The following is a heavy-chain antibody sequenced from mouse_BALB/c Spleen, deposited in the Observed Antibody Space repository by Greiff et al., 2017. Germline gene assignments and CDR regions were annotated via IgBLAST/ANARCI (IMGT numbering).Heavy chain of an antibody. J-gene: IGHJ4*01. D-gene: IGHD2-2*01. CDR2: IDPANGNT. Sequence: EVQLQQSGAELVKPGASVKLSCTASGFNIKDTYMHWVKQRPEQGLEWIGRIDPANGNTKYAPKFQGKATITADTSSNTAYLQLSSLTSEDTAVYYCAPWGNDDAMDYWGQGTSVTVSS. CDR3: APWGNDDAMDY. CDR1: GFNIKDTY. V-gene: IGHV14-3*02.